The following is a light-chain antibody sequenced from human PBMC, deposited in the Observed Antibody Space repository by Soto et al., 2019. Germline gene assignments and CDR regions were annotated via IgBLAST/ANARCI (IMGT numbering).Light chain of an antibody. J-gene: IGLJ3*02. Sequence: QSALTQPASVSGSPGQSITSSCTGTNIDIGDYFVSWLQQHPGKAPKSMIYDVSNRSPGVPNRYSGSKSGNTASLSISGLQAEGEAYYYCSSYTGTNTWGFGGGTKLTVL. CDR3: SSYTGTNTWG. V-gene: IGLV2-14*03. CDR2: DVS. CDR1: NIDIGDYF.